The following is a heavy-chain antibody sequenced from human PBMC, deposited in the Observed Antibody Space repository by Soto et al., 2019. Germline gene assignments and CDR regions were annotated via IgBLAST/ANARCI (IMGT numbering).Heavy chain of an antibody. J-gene: IGHJ5*02. CDR1: GGTFSRYA. D-gene: IGHD6-25*01. CDR3: AAGWRQTAGLDP. V-gene: IGHV1-69*01. Sequence: QVQLVQSGAEVKKSGSSVKVSCKASGGTFSRYAISWVRQAPGQGLEWMGVIIPIFGTINYAQKFQGRVTIIADESTSTAYMELRSLRSDDTAMDYCAAGWRQTAGLDPWGQGTLGTVSS. CDR2: IIPIFGTI.